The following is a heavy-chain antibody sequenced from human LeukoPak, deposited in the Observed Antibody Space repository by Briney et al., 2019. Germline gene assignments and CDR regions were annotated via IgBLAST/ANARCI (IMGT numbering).Heavy chain of an antibody. D-gene: IGHD3-22*01. CDR2: INPNSGGT. Sequence: GASVKVSCKASGYTFTGYYMHWVRQAPGQGLEWMGWINPNSGGTNYAQKFQGRVTMTRDTSISTAYMELSRLRSDDTAVYYCARASYYYDSSGYLGYWGQGTLVTVSS. CDR3: ARASYYYDSSGYLGY. CDR1: GYTFTGYY. J-gene: IGHJ4*02. V-gene: IGHV1-2*02.